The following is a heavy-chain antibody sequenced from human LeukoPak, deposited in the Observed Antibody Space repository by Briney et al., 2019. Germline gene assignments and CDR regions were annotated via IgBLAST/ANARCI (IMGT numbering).Heavy chain of an antibody. CDR2: IYYSGST. V-gene: IGHV4-39*01. Sequence: SETLSLTCTVSGGSISSSSYYWGWIRQPPGKGLEWIGSIYYSGSTYYNPSLKSRVTMSVDTSKNQFSLKLSSVTAADTAVYYCARRQQLKAFDIWGQGTMVTVSS. CDR3: ARRQQLKAFDI. D-gene: IGHD6-13*01. CDR1: GGSISSSSYY. J-gene: IGHJ3*02.